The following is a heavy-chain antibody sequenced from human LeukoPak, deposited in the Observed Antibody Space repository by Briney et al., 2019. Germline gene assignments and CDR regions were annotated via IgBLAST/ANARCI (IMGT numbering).Heavy chain of an antibody. CDR1: GFTFDDYA. CDR3: ARDHATYYDFWSGYSTFDY. Sequence: PGRSLRLSCAASGFTFDDYAMHWVRQAPGKGLEWVSGISWNSGSIGYADSVKGRFTISRDNAKNSLYLQMNSLRAEDTAVYYCARDHATYYDFWSGYSTFDYWGQGTLVTVSS. V-gene: IGHV3-9*01. D-gene: IGHD3-3*01. CDR2: ISWNSGSI. J-gene: IGHJ4*02.